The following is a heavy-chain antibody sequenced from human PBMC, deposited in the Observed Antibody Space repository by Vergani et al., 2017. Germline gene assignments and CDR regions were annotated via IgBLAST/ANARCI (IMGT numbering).Heavy chain of an antibody. CDR2: IHYTGST. V-gene: IGHV4-59*01. CDR1: GDSISAYY. D-gene: IGHD6-13*01. Sequence: QVQLQESGPGLVKPSETLSLTCTVSGDSISAYYWSWNRQPPGKGLEWIGYIHYTGSTNYNPSLKSRVTISLDTSKNQFSLRLSSVTAADTAVYYCTGDTHSWQRADYWGQGTLVTVSS. J-gene: IGHJ4*02. CDR3: TGDTHSWQRADY.